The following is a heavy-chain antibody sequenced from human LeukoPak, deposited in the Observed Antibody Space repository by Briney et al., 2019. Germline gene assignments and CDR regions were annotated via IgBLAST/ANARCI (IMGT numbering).Heavy chain of an antibody. CDR2: IYYSGST. CDR3: ARTGITLGVRDGYRYFDY. CDR1: GGSISSGGYY. V-gene: IGHV4-31*03. Sequence: PSQTLSLTCTVSGGSISSGGYYWSWIRQHPGKGLEWIGYIYYSGSTYYNPSLKSRVTISVDTSKNQFSLKLSSVTAADTAVYYCARTGITLGVRDGYRYFDYWGQGTLVTVSS. D-gene: IGHD5-24*01. J-gene: IGHJ4*02.